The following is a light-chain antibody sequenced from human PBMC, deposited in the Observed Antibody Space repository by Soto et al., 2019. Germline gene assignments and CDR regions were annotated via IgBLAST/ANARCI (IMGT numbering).Light chain of an antibody. CDR3: QQYDNWPWT. J-gene: IGKJ1*01. V-gene: IGKV3D-7*01. CDR1: QSIDSNY. CDR2: GAS. Sequence: EIVVTRSPGTLSLSPGERATLSCRASQSIDSNYLSWYQQKPGQAPRLIISGASTRATGTPARFSGSGSGTDFTLTISSLQSEDFAVYYCQQYDNWPWTFGQGTKVDI.